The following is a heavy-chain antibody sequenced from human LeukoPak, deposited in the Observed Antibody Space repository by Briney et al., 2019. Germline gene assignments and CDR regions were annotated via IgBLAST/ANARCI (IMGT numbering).Heavy chain of an antibody. J-gene: IGHJ4*02. D-gene: IGHD2-2*01. CDR3: ARNQPYDVLLDY. Sequence: ASVKVSCKASGGTFSSYAISWVRQAPGQGLEWMGGIIPIFGTANYAQKFQGRVTITADESTSTAYMELSSLRSEDTAVYYCARNQPYDVLLDYWGQGTLVTVSS. CDR1: GGTFSSYA. V-gene: IGHV1-69*13. CDR2: IIPIFGTA.